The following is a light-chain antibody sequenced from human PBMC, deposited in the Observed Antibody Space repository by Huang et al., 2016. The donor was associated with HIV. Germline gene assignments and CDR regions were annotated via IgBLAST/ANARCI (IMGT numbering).Light chain of an antibody. CDR3: QQYSTFPMYT. CDR2: QAS. V-gene: IGKV1-5*03. CDR1: QSVASW. J-gene: IGKJ2*01. Sequence: DIQMTQSPPTLSASVGDRVNINCRASQSVASWVAWYQQKPGKAPKRLIYQASLLDSGPPSRFSGSGSETEFTLTIAYLQPDDSATYYCQQYSTFPMYTFAQGTKLEI.